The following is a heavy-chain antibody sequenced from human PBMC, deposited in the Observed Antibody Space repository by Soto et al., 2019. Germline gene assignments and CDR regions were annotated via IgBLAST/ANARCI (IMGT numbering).Heavy chain of an antibody. J-gene: IGHJ5*02. CDR2: ISAYNGNT. CDR1: GYTFTSYG. CDR3: ARVRGSGGSSATRPFDP. D-gene: IGHD2-15*01. Sequence: ASVKVSCKASGYTFTSYGISWVRRAPGQGLEWMGWISAYNGNTNYAQKLQGRVTMTTDTSTSTAYMELRSLRSDDTAVYYCARVRGSGGSSATRPFDPWGQGTLVTVSS. V-gene: IGHV1-18*04.